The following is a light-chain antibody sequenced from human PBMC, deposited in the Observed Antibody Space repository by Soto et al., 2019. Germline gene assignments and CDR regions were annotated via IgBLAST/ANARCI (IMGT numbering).Light chain of an antibody. J-gene: IGKJ4*01. CDR3: QQYDNLSLT. CDR2: DAS. V-gene: IGKV1-33*01. Sequence: DIQMTQSPSSLSASVGDRVTITCQASQDISNYLNWYQQKPGKAPKLLLFDASNMETGVPSRFSGSGSGTDFTFTISSRQPEDIATYYCQQYDNLSLTFGGGTKVEIK. CDR1: QDISNY.